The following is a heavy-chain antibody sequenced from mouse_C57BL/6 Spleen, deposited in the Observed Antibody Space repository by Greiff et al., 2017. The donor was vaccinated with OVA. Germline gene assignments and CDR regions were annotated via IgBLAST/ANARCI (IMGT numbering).Heavy chain of an antibody. Sequence: VQLRQSGPELVKPGASVKISCKASGYSFTDYNMNWVKQSNGKSLEWIGVINPNYGTTSYNQKFKGKATLTVDQSSSTAYMQLNSLTSEDSAVYYCARGRSYYGSSHWYFDVWGTGTTVTVAS. V-gene: IGHV1-39*01. CDR2: INPNYGTT. CDR3: ARGRSYYGSSHWYFDV. CDR1: GYSFTDYN. D-gene: IGHD1-1*01. J-gene: IGHJ1*03.